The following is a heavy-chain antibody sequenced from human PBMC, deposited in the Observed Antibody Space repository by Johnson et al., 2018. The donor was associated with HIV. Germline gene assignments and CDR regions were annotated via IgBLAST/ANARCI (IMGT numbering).Heavy chain of an antibody. V-gene: IGHV3-30*14. Sequence: QLVESGGGVVQPGRSLRLSCAASGFTFSSYAMHWVRQAPGKGLEWVAVISYDGSNKYYADSVKGRFTISRDNSKNTLSLQMNSLRAEDTAVYYCARLGVVLFDDAFDIWGQGTMVTVSS. J-gene: IGHJ3*02. CDR1: GFTFSSYA. D-gene: IGHD3-3*01. CDR2: ISYDGSNK. CDR3: ARLGVVLFDDAFDI.